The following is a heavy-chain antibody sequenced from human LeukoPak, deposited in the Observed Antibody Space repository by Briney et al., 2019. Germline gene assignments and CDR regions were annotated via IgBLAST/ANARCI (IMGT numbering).Heavy chain of an antibody. Sequence: LSGGFLRLSCAASGFTFSSYAMSWVRQAPGKGLEWVSAISGSGGSTYYADSVKGRFTISRDNSKNTLYLQMNSLRAEDTAVYYCAKDRDSSSWYSKYYYYHGMDVWGQGTTVTVSS. D-gene: IGHD6-13*01. V-gene: IGHV3-23*01. J-gene: IGHJ6*02. CDR2: ISGSGGST. CDR1: GFTFSSYA. CDR3: AKDRDSSSWYSKYYYYHGMDV.